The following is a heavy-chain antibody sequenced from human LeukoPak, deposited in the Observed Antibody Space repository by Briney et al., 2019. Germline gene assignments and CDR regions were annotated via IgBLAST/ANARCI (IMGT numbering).Heavy chain of an antibody. CDR1: GFTFSSYA. Sequence: GGSLRLSCAASGFTFSSYAMSWVRQAPGKGLEWVSAISGSGGSTYHADSVKGRFTISRDNSKNTLYLQMNSLRAEDTAVYYCARDGDGYSQFDYWGQGTLVTVSS. D-gene: IGHD4-4*01. CDR3: ARDGDGYSQFDY. J-gene: IGHJ4*02. CDR2: ISGSGGST. V-gene: IGHV3-23*01.